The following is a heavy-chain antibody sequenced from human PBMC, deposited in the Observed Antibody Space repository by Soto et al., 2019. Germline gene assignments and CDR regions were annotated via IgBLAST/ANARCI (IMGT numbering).Heavy chain of an antibody. CDR3: AGHSGSTPEGRYYYGMDV. J-gene: IGHJ6*02. CDR2: IIPIFGTA. V-gene: IGHV1-69*12. Sequence: QVQLVQSGAEVKKPGSSVKVSCKASGGTFSSYAISWVRQAPGQGLEWMGGIIPIFGTADYAQKFQGRVTITADESTSTAYMELSSLRSEDTAVYDCAGHSGSTPEGRYYYGMDVWGQGTTVTVSS. CDR1: GGTFSSYA. D-gene: IGHD1-26*01.